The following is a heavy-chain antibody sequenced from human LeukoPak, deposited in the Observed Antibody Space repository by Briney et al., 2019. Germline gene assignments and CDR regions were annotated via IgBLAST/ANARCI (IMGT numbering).Heavy chain of an antibody. CDR1: GYTLTELS. D-gene: IGHD3-9*01. V-gene: IGHV1-24*01. CDR2: FDPEDGET. Sequence: ASVKVSCKVSGYTLTELSMHWVRQAPGKGLEWMGGFDPEDGETIYAQKFQGRVTMTEDTSTDTAYMELSSLRSEDTAVFYCAATLRYFDWLSHFDYWGQGTLVTVSS. J-gene: IGHJ4*02. CDR3: AATLRYFDWLSHFDY.